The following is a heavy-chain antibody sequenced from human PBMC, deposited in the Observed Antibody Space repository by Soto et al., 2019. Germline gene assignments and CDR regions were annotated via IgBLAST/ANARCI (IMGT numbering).Heavy chain of an antibody. J-gene: IGHJ4*02. CDR2: IYYSGST. CDR1: GGSISSYY. Sequence: TSETLSLTCTVSGGSISSYYWSWIRQPPGKGLEWIGYIYYSGSTNYNPSLKSRVTISVDTSKNQFSLKLSSVTAADTAVYYCARAFPYSAAVDYWGQGTLVTVSS. D-gene: IGHD6-13*01. V-gene: IGHV4-59*01. CDR3: ARAFPYSAAVDY.